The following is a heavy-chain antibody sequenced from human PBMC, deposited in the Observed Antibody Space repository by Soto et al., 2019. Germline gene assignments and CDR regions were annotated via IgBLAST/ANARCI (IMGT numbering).Heavy chain of an antibody. Sequence: GGSLRLSCAASGFTFSMSAMGWVRQAPGKGLEWVSTTGLNGRTTYYADSVKGRFTVSRDNSKNTLHLQMNSLRAEDTAVYYCATVHSTSRPFDYWGQGTLVTVSS. CDR1: GFTFSMSA. CDR2: TGLNGRTT. J-gene: IGHJ4*02. V-gene: IGHV3-23*01. D-gene: IGHD2-2*01. CDR3: ATVHSTSRPFDY.